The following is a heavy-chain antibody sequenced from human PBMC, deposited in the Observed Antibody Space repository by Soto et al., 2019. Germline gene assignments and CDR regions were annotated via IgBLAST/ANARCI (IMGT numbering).Heavy chain of an antibody. Sequence: QVQLVESGGGVVQPGRSLRLSCAASGFTFSSYGMHWVRQAPGKGLEWVAVIWYDGSNKYYADSVKGRFTISRDNSKNTLYLQMNSLRAEDTAVYYCARGTTVTTFVGAWFDYWCQGTLVTDSS. CDR3: ARGTTVTTFVGAWFDY. CDR2: IWYDGSNK. D-gene: IGHD4-17*01. CDR1: GFTFSSYG. V-gene: IGHV3-33*01. J-gene: IGHJ4*02.